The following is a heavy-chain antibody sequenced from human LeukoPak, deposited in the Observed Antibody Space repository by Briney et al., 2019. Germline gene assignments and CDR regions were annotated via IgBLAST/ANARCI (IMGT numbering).Heavy chain of an antibody. J-gene: IGHJ4*02. Sequence: ASVKVSCKASGGTFSKYTISWVRQRPGQGLEWMGVINPSDGSTNYAQKFQGRVTMTRDTSTRTIYMQLSSLRSEDTAVYYCARDVAREFDYWGQGALVTVSS. CDR3: ARDVAREFDY. D-gene: IGHD5-24*01. CDR2: INPSDGST. V-gene: IGHV1-46*01. CDR1: GGTFSKYT.